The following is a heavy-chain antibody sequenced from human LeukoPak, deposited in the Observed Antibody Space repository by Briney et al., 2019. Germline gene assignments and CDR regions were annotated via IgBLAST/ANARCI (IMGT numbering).Heavy chain of an antibody. CDR2: IYTSGTT. Sequence: SETLSLTCTVSGGSISSYYWNWIRQPAGKGLEWIGRIYTSGTTNYNPSLKSRVTLSVDTSKNQFSLRLSSVTAADTAVYYCAKSPDYDCVVNAFDIWGQGTMVTVSS. V-gene: IGHV4-4*07. D-gene: IGHD3-16*01. J-gene: IGHJ3*02. CDR3: AKSPDYDCVVNAFDI. CDR1: GGSISSYY.